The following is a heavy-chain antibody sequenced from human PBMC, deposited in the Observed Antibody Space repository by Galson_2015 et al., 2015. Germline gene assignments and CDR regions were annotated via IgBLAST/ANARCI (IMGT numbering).Heavy chain of an antibody. CDR3: ASGYDGSGSPNDAFDI. J-gene: IGHJ3*02. CDR2: MNPNSGNT. D-gene: IGHD3-10*01. Sequence: SVKVSCKASGYTFTSYDINWVRQATGQGLEWMGWMNPNSGNTGYAQKFQGRVTMTRNTSISTAYMELSSLRSEDTAVYYCASGYDGSGSPNDAFDIWGQGTMVTVSS. V-gene: IGHV1-8*01. CDR1: GYTFTSYD.